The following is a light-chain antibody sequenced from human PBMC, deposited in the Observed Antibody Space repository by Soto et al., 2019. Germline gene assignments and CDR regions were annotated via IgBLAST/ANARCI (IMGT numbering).Light chain of an antibody. J-gene: IGKJ1*01. V-gene: IGKV3-20*01. CDR3: QQYGSSGT. CDR2: GAS. CDR1: QSVSNNY. Sequence: EIVFTQSPGTLSLFPGERATLSCRASQSVSNNYLAWYKQKPGQAPRALIYGASNRATGIPDRFRGIGSGTDFTLTIRRLEPEDFAVDYCQQYGSSGTFGQGTKVDIK.